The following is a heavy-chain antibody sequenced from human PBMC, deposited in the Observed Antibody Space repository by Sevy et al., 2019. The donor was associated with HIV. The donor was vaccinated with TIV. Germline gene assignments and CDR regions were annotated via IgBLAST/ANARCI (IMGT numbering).Heavy chain of an antibody. V-gene: IGHV1-18*01. D-gene: IGHD1-1*01. Sequence: ASVKVSCKASGYTFSSYSISWVRQAPGQGLEWMGWISAYNGNTSYAQKLQGRVTMTTDTSTSTAYMELRSLRSDDTAVYYCARDPATTGGFDPWGQGTLVTVSS. CDR2: ISAYNGNT. CDR1: GYTFSSYS. CDR3: ARDPATTGGFDP. J-gene: IGHJ5*02.